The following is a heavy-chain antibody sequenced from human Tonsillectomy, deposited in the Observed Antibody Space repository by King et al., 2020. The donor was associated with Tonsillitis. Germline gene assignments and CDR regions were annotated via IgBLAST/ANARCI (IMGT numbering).Heavy chain of an antibody. CDR1: GCTFSSYA. CDR3: AKEIVGATTWYYGMDV. D-gene: IGHD1-26*01. V-gene: IGHV3-23*04. J-gene: IGHJ6*02. Sequence: VQLVESGGGLVQPGGSLRLSCAASGCTFSSYAMSWVRQAPGEGLEWVSAISGSGGSTYYADSVKGRFTISRDNSKNTLYLQMNSLRAEDTAVYYCAKEIVGATTWYYGMDVWGQGTTVTVYS. CDR2: ISGSGGST.